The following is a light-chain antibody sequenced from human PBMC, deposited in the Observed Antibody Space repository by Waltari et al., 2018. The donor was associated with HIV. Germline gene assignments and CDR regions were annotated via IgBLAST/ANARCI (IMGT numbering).Light chain of an antibody. CDR3: GTWDSSLSAPWV. CDR1: SSNIGNNY. Sequence: QSVLTQPPSVSAAPGQKVTISCSGSSSNIGNNYVSWYQQLPGTAPKLLIYDNNTRPSGSPDRFSGSKSGTSATLGITGLQTGDEADYYCGTWDSSLSAPWVCGGGTKLTVL. CDR2: DNN. J-gene: IGLJ3*02. V-gene: IGLV1-51*01.